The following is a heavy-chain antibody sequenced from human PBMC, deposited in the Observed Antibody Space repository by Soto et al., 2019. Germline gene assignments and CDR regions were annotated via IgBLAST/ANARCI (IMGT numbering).Heavy chain of an antibody. CDR3: AREGFYHWFDP. Sequence: GSLRLSCVASASTFSKYAMNWVRQAPGKGLEWVSSISGSSGFIHYTDSVKGRFTVSRDNAKNSVYLQMNSLRAEDTAVYYCAREGFYHWFDPWGQGTLVTVSS. V-gene: IGHV3-21*01. CDR2: ISGSSGFI. J-gene: IGHJ5*02. CDR1: ASTFSKYA. D-gene: IGHD2-2*01.